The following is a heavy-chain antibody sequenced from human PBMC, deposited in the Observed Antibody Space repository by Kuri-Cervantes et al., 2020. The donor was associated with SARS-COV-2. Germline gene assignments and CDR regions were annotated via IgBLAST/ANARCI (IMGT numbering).Heavy chain of an antibody. D-gene: IGHD2-2*01. Sequence: GESLKISCAASGFTFSSYSMNWVRQAPGKGLEWVSSISSSSSYIYYADSVKGRFTISRGNAKNSLYPQMNSLRAEDTAVYYCARDRPTRVVLGNAFDIWGQGTMVTVSS. CDR1: GFTFSSYS. J-gene: IGHJ3*02. CDR2: ISSSSSYI. V-gene: IGHV3-21*01. CDR3: ARDRPTRVVLGNAFDI.